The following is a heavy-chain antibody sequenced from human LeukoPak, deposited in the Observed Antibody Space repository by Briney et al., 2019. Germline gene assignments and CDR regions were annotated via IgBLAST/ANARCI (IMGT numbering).Heavy chain of an antibody. Sequence: PGGSLRLSCVASGFTFSIYSMNWVRQAPGKGLEWVSYISDSGSSKYHAESVKGRFTISRDNARNALYLQMDSLGPEDTAVYYCARDPYSGNYGNDYYYYMDVWGKGTTVTISS. CDR2: ISDSGSSK. D-gene: IGHD1-26*01. V-gene: IGHV3-48*01. J-gene: IGHJ6*03. CDR1: GFTFSIYS. CDR3: ARDPYSGNYGNDYYYYMDV.